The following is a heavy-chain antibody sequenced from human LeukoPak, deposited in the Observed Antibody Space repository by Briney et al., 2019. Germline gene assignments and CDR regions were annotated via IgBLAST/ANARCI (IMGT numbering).Heavy chain of an antibody. J-gene: IGHJ3*02. D-gene: IGHD3-9*01. Sequence: ASVKVSCKASGYTFTTYYMHWMRQAPGQGPEWMGIINPRGGSTDYSQKFQGRVTMTRDTSTSTVYMELSSLRSEDTAVYYCARTRYDILTGYYGIYAFDIWGQGTMVTVSS. CDR2: INPRGGST. CDR1: GYTFTTYY. CDR3: ARTRYDILTGYYGIYAFDI. V-gene: IGHV1-46*01.